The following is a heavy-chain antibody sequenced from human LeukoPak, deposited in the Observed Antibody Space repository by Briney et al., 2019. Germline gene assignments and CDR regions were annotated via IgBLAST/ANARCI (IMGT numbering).Heavy chain of an antibody. J-gene: IGHJ4*02. CDR2: IFYRGRT. V-gene: IGHV4-39*01. CDR3: ARAFEYYYFDY. CDR1: GGTISSSNHY. D-gene: IGHD2/OR15-2a*01. Sequence: SETLSLTCTVSGGTISSSNHYWGWIRQSPGKGLEWIGNIFYRGRTYYKSSLKSRVTISVNTSKNQFSLKLSSVTAADTAVYYCARAFEYYYFDYWGQGTLVTVSS.